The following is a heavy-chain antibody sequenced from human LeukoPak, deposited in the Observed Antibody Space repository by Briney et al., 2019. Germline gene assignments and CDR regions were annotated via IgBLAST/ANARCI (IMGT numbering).Heavy chain of an antibody. CDR2: IKQDESEI. CDR1: GFTFSSYG. J-gene: IGHJ4*02. D-gene: IGHD2-8*02. CDR3: ASGWGPMVVSY. V-gene: IGHV3-7*01. Sequence: GGSLRLSCAASGFTFSSYGMHWVRQAPGKGLEWVAKIKQDESEIYYVDSVKGRFTISRDNAKNSLYLQMNSLRAEDTAVYYCASGWGPMVVSYWGQGTLVTVSS.